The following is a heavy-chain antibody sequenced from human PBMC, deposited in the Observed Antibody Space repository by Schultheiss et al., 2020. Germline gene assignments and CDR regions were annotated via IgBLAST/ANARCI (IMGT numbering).Heavy chain of an antibody. V-gene: IGHV1-46*01. Sequence: ASVKVSCKASGYTFTGYYMHWVRQAPGQGLEWMGIINPSGGSTSYAQKFQGRVTMTRDTSTSTAYMELSSLRSEDTAVYYCARVKQQLAPYYYGMDVWGQGTTVNGSS. CDR3: ARVKQQLAPYYYGMDV. CDR1: GYTFTGYY. CDR2: INPSGGST. D-gene: IGHD6-13*01. J-gene: IGHJ6*02.